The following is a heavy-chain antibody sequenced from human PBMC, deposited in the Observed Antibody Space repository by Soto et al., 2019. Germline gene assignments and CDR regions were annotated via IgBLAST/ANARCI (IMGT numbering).Heavy chain of an antibody. V-gene: IGHV1-69*13. CDR1: GGTYSSYA. CDR2: IIPIFGTG. CDR3: AREVHGYCSSTSCPPVHALDI. J-gene: IGHJ3*02. Sequence: SVKVSCKDSGGTYSSYASSWVRQAPGQGLEWMGGIIPIFGTGNYAQKFQGRVTITADESTSTAYMELSSLRSEDTAVYYCAREVHGYCSSTSCPPVHALDIWGQGTMVTVSS. D-gene: IGHD2-2*03.